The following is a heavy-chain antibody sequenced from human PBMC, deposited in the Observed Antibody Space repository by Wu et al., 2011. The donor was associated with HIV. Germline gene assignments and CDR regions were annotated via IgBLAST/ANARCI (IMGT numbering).Heavy chain of an antibody. CDR3: ARGSQYCSTSSCYHFDY. J-gene: IGHJ4*02. CDR1: GRTFSSDS. V-gene: IGHV1-69*16. CDR2: IVPVLETP. Sequence: QVQLVQSGAEVKKPGSSVKVSCRAPGRTFSSDSFSWLRQAPGQGLEWMGGIVPVLETPDYAQKFQGRLTITTDESASTVYMELSSLRSEDTALYYCARGSQYCSTSSCYHFDYWGQGSLVTVSS. D-gene: IGHD2-2*01.